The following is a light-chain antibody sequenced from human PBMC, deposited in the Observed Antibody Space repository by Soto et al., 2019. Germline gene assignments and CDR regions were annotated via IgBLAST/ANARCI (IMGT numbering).Light chain of an antibody. CDR2: EVT. J-gene: IGLJ3*02. CDR1: NSDVGGYNY. V-gene: IGLV2-8*01. CDR3: SSYADSNNLV. Sequence: QSALTQPPSASGSPGQSVTISCTGTNSDVGGYNYVSWYQQHPGKAPKLIIYEVTKRPSGVPDRFSGSKSGNTASLTVSGLQADDEADYYCSSYADSNNLVFGGGTKLTVL.